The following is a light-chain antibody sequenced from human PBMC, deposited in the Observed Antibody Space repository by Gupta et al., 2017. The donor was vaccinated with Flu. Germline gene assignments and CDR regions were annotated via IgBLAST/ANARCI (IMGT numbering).Light chain of an antibody. CDR3: QQRYSTPLT. CDR1: QSISSY. Sequence: DIQMTQSPSSLSASVGDRVTITCRASQSISSYLNWYQQKPGKAPKLLIYAASSLQSGVPSRFSGSGSGTDFTLTISRLQPEDFATYYCQQRYSTPLTVGGGTKVEIK. J-gene: IGKJ4*01. V-gene: IGKV1-39*01. CDR2: AAS.